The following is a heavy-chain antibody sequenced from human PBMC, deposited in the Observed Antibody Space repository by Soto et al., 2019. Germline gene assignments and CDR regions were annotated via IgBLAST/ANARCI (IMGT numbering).Heavy chain of an antibody. CDR2: MNPNSGNT. V-gene: IGHV1-8*01. Sequence: ASVTVSCQASGYTFTSYDINWVRQATGQGLEWMGWMNPNSGNTGYAQKFQGRVTMTRNTSISTAYMELSSLRSEDTAVYYCARVQSITIFGVVITSLFDYWGQGTLVTVSS. CDR1: GYTFTSYD. D-gene: IGHD3-3*01. J-gene: IGHJ4*02. CDR3: ARVQSITIFGVVITSLFDY.